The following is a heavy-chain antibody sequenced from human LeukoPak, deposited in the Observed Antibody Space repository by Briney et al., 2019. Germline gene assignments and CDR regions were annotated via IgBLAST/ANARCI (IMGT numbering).Heavy chain of an antibody. CDR1: GSTFGDYA. V-gene: IGHV3-49*03. D-gene: IGHD6-19*01. CDR2: IRSKAYGGTT. Sequence: PGRSLRLSCTASGSTFGDYAMSWFRQAPGKGLEWVGLIRSKAYGGTTEYAASVKGRFTISRDDSKSIAYLQMNSLKTEDTAVYYCTRDGDSSGSYFDYWGQGTLVTVSS. CDR3: TRDGDSSGSYFDY. J-gene: IGHJ4*02.